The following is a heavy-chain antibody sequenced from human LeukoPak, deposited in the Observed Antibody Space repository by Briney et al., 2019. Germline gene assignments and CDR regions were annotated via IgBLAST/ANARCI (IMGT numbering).Heavy chain of an antibody. J-gene: IGHJ3*02. D-gene: IGHD5-24*01. CDR2: IGTAGDT. Sequence: TGGSLRLSCAASGFTFSSYDMHWVRQATGKGLEWVSAIGTAGDTCYPGSVKGRFTISRENAKNSLYLQMNSLRAGDTAVYYCARAGGRWLQFRAEGDAFDIWGQGTMVTVSS. CDR1: GFTFSSYD. CDR3: ARAGGRWLQFRAEGDAFDI. V-gene: IGHV3-13*01.